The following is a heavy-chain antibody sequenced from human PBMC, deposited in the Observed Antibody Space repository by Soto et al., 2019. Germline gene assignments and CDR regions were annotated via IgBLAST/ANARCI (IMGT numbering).Heavy chain of an antibody. Sequence: ASVKVSCKASGYTFTSYGISWVRQAPGQGLEWMGWISAYNGNTNYAQKLQGRVTMTTDTSTSTAYMELRSLRSDDTAVYYCARDTGYCSGGSCYMGGYFDYWGQGTLVTVSS. J-gene: IGHJ4*02. D-gene: IGHD2-15*01. V-gene: IGHV1-18*04. CDR3: ARDTGYCSGGSCYMGGYFDY. CDR1: GYTFTSYG. CDR2: ISAYNGNT.